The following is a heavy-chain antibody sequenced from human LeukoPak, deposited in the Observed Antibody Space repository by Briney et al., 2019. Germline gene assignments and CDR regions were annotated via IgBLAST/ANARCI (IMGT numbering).Heavy chain of an antibody. CDR1: GYTFTGYY. J-gene: IGHJ4*02. D-gene: IGHD2-15*01. V-gene: IGHV1-2*02. Sequence: GASVKVSCKASGYTFTGYYMHWVRQATGQGLEWMGWINPNSGGTNYAQKFQGRVTMTRDTSISTAYMELSRLRSDDTAVYYCARDLCSGGSCYLDYWGQGTLVTVSS. CDR2: INPNSGGT. CDR3: ARDLCSGGSCYLDY.